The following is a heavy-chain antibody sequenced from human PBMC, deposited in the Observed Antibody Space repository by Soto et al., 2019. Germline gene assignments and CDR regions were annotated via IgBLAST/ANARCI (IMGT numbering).Heavy chain of an antibody. CDR1: GFTFKESA. CDR3: AKGRGSGWAWYFDN. D-gene: IGHD6-19*01. J-gene: IGHJ4*02. V-gene: IGHV3-23*01. Sequence: PRGSLRLSCAASGFTFKESAMNWVRQAPGKGLEWVASISDTGASTWYAESVRGRLSISRDNSKSTLYLQMNSLRGEDTAVYYCAKGRGSGWAWYFDNWGPGTLVTVSS. CDR2: ISDTGAST.